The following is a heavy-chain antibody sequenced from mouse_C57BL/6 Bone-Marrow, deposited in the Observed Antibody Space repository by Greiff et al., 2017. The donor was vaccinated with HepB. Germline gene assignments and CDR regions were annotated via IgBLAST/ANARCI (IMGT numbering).Heavy chain of an antibody. D-gene: IGHD5-5*01. CDR2: ISDGGSYT. V-gene: IGHV5-4*01. CDR3: ARGLPPWFAY. Sequence: EVQGVESGGGLVKPGGSLKLSCAASGFTFSSYAMSWVRQTPEKRLEWVATISDGGSYTYYPDNVKGRFTISRDNAKNNLYLQMSHLKSEDTAMYYCARGLPPWFAYWGQGTLVTVSA. CDR1: GFTFSSYA. J-gene: IGHJ3*01.